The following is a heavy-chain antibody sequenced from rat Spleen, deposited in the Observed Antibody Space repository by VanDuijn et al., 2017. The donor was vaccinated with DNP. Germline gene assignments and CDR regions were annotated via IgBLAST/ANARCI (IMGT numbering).Heavy chain of an antibody. V-gene: IGHV5-58*01. CDR1: GFSFSDYD. CDR2: INTDGGST. J-gene: IGHJ4*01. D-gene: IGHD1-10*01. Sequence: EVKLVESGGGLVQPGRSLKLSCAASGFSFSDYDMAWIRQAPGKGLEWVACINTDGGSTCYPDSVKGRFTISRDNAENTVYLQMNSLRSEDTATYCCAKDLNYWAMDAWGQGTSVTVSS. CDR3: AKDLNYWAMDA.